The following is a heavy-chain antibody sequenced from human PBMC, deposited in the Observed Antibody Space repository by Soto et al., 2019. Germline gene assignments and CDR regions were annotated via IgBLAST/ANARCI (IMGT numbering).Heavy chain of an antibody. Sequence: GGSLRLSCAASGFTFSSYGMHWVRQAPGKGLEWVAVISYDGSNKYYADSVKGRFTISRDNSKNTLYLQMNSLRAEDTAVYYCAKGSLGDGYLDIDYWGQGTLVTVSS. D-gene: IGHD5-12*01. CDR1: GFTFSSYG. J-gene: IGHJ4*02. CDR3: AKGSLGDGYLDIDY. V-gene: IGHV3-30*18. CDR2: ISYDGSNK.